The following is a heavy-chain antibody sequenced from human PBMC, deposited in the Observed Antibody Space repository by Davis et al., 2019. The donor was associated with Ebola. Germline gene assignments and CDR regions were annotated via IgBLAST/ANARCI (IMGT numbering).Heavy chain of an antibody. J-gene: IGHJ4*02. V-gene: IGHV3-23*01. CDR2: ISGSGGTT. CDR3: AKSHNWNDVGGLDY. Sequence: PGGSLRLSCAASGFTFSSYAMSWVRQAPGKGLEWVSGISGSGGTTHYADSVKGRFTISRDNSKNTLYVQMSSLRAEDTAVYHCAKSHNWNDVGGLDYWGQGTLVTVSS. CDR1: GFTFSSYA. D-gene: IGHD1-1*01.